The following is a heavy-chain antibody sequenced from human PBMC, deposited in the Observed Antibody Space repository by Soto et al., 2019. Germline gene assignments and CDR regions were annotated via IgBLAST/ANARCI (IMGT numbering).Heavy chain of an antibody. Sequence: QVQLQESGPGLVKPSQTLSLTCTVSGGSISSGGYYWNWIRQHPGKGLEWIGYIYYSGSTSYNPSLRSGFTTTEATSKNQFALKLSSVPAAAPAVFYCAREPIPWAQETLFTVSS. J-gene: IGHJ4*02. CDR3: AREPIP. CDR1: GGSISSGGYY. CDR2: IYYSGST. D-gene: IGHD2-2*02. V-gene: IGHV4-31*03.